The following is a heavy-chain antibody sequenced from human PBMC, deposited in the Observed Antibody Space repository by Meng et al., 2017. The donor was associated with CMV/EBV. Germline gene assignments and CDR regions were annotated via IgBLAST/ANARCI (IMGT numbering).Heavy chain of an antibody. V-gene: IGHV3-53*04. CDR1: GVTFSSKY. CDR3: AGGIGLLTY. J-gene: IGHJ4*02. D-gene: IGHD3-16*01. CDR2: IYSGCNT. Sequence: EVPVVGVWRGSVPPSRSRGLSGAASGVTFSSKYRRRARQGLGKGVEWISGIYSGCNTSHADSVKIRFNTSRHKSTNTLYLQMNSLRAVDTSVYYCAGGIGLLTYWGQGTLVTVSS.